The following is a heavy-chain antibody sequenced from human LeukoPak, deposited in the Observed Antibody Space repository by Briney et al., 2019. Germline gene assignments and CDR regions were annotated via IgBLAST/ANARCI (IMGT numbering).Heavy chain of an antibody. J-gene: IGHJ3*02. V-gene: IGHV1-2*06. CDR1: GYTFTGYY. CDR2: INPNSGGT. Sequence: ASVKVSCKASGYTFTGYYMNWVRQAPGQGREWMGRINPNSGGTNYAQKFQGRVTMTRDTSISTAYMELSRLRSDDTAVDYCARVGDGLNDAFDIWGRGTMVTVSS. CDR3: ARVGDGLNDAFDI. D-gene: IGHD5-24*01.